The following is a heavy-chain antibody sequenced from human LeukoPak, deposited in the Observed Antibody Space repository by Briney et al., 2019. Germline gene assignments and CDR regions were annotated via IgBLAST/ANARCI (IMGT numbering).Heavy chain of an antibody. CDR3: ARDVMIVWESGAFDI. D-gene: IGHD3-22*01. Sequence: PGGSLRLSCAASGFTFSSYAMHWVRQAPGKGLEWVAVISYDGSNKYYADSVKGRFTISRDNSKNTLYLQMNSLRAEDTAVYYCARDVMIVWESGAFDIWGQGTMVTVSS. V-gene: IGHV3-30*04. CDR1: GFTFSSYA. J-gene: IGHJ3*02. CDR2: ISYDGSNK.